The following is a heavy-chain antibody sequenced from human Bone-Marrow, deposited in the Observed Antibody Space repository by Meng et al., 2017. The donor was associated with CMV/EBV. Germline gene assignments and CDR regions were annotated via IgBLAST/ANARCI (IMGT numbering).Heavy chain of an antibody. D-gene: IGHD3-22*01. J-gene: IGHJ4*02. CDR2: IYYSGST. V-gene: IGHV4-39*01. CDR1: GGSSTSSSRY. CDR3: VRGGYYYWDFDY. Sequence: VSGGSSTSSSRYWGWIRQPPGKGLEWIGSIYYSGSTFYNPSLESRVTISVDTSKNQFSLKLSSVTAADTAVYYCVRGGYYYWDFDYWGQGTLVTVSS.